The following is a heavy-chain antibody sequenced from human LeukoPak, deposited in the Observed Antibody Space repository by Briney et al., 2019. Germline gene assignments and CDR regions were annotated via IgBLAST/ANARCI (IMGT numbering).Heavy chain of an antibody. Sequence: SETLSLTCTVSGGSISSSSYYWGWIRQPPGKGLEWIGSIYYSGSTYYNPSLKSRVTISVDTSKNQFSLKLSSVTAADTAVHYCAPGGVGAQNWFDPWGQGTLVTVSS. CDR2: IYYSGST. D-gene: IGHD3-10*01. CDR1: GGSISSSSYY. V-gene: IGHV4-39*01. CDR3: APGGVGAQNWFDP. J-gene: IGHJ5*02.